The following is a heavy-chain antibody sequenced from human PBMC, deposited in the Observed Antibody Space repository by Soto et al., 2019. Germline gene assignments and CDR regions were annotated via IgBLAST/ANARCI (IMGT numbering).Heavy chain of an antibody. Sequence: SETLCLTCTVSGASFNSENNCWSWMRQPPGKGLEWIGYVYYSGSTNYNPSLNRRATISLDTYRTQFSLKMTFMTAADTAFYYCARGVFRFLQWFDPWGQGTLVTVSS. CDR1: GASFNSENNC. CDR2: VYYSGST. CDR3: ARGVFRFLQWFDP. D-gene: IGHD3-3*01. J-gene: IGHJ5*02. V-gene: IGHV4-61*01.